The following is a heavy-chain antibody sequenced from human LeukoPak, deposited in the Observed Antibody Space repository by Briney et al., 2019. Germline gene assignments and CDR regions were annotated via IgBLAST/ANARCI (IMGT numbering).Heavy chain of an antibody. D-gene: IGHD6-13*01. CDR2: IKQDGSEK. J-gene: IGHJ4*02. V-gene: IGHV3-7*01. CDR1: GFTFSSYG. CDR3: ARDVSGLAAAATVSDF. Sequence: GGTLRLSCAASGFTFSSYGMSWVRQAPGEGLEWVANIKQDGSEKYYVDSVKGRFTISRDNAKNSLYLQMLSLRAEDTAVYFCARDVSGLAAAATVSDFWGQGALVTVSS.